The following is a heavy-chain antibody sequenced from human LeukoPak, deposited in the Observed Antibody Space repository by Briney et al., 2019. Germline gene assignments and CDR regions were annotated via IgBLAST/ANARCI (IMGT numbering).Heavy chain of an antibody. Sequence: ASVKVSCKASGYTFTGYYMHGVRQAPGQGREWMGWINPHSGGTNYAQKFQGRVTMTRATSISTAYMALSRLRSDDTAVYYCARVLCCGSSPDYWGQGTLVTVSS. J-gene: IGHJ4*02. CDR1: GYTFTGYY. D-gene: IGHD6-6*01. CDR2: INPHSGGT. V-gene: IGHV1-2*02. CDR3: ARVLCCGSSPDY.